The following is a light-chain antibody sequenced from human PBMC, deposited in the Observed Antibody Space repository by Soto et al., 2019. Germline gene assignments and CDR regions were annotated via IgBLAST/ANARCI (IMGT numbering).Light chain of an antibody. CDR2: DAS. V-gene: IGKV3-11*01. J-gene: IGKJ5*01. CDR3: QQRSNGPLT. Sequence: EIVLTQSPATLSLSPGERVTLSCRASQSVSSYFAWYQQKPGQAPRLLIYDASNRATGIPARFSGSGSGTDFTLTISSLEPEDFAVYYCQQRSNGPLTLGQGTRLEIK. CDR1: QSVSSY.